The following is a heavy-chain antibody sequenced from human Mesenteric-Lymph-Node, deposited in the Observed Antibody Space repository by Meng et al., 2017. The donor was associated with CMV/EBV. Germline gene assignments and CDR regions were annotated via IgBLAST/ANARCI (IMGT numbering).Heavy chain of an antibody. V-gene: IGHV3-30*02. Sequence: GESLKISCAASGFTFTTYAMRWVRQAPGKGLEWVAFIHYDGSTEYYADSVKGRFTISRDNSKSTVYLQMNGLRAEDTAVYYCAKEYSYGPPYHYYGMDVWGQGTTVTVSS. CDR3: AKEYSYGPPYHYYGMDV. D-gene: IGHD5-18*01. CDR1: GFTFTTYA. CDR2: IHYDGSTE. J-gene: IGHJ6*02.